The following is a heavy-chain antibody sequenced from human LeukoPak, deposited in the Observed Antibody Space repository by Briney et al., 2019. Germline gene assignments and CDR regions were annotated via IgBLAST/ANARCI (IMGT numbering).Heavy chain of an antibody. CDR3: AKRMGIQLWDSLDY. V-gene: IGHV3-7*03. J-gene: IGHJ4*02. CDR1: GFTFSSYW. Sequence: GGSLRLSCAASGFTFSSYWMSWVRQAPGKGLEWVANIKQDGSEKYYVDSVKGRFTISRDNAKNSLYLQMNSLRADDTAVYYCAKRMGIQLWDSLDYWGQGTLVTVSS. D-gene: IGHD5-18*01. CDR2: IKQDGSEK.